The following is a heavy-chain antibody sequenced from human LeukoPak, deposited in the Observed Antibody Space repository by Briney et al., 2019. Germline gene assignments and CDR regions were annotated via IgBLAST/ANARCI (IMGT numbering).Heavy chain of an antibody. V-gene: IGHV3-23*01. D-gene: IGHD6-13*01. J-gene: IGHJ4*02. CDR1: GFTFRSYD. CDR3: AKDPRRYSRTGGYFDY. CDR2: ISGSGGST. Sequence: GGSLRLSCVGSGFTFRSYDMNWVRQAPGKGLEWVSAISGSGGSTYYADSVKGRFTISRDNSKNTLYLQMNSLRAEDTAVYYCAKDPRRYSRTGGYFDYWGQGTLVTVSS.